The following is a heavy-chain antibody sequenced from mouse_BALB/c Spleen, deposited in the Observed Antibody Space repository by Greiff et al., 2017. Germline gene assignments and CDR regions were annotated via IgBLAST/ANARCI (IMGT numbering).Heavy chain of an antibody. CDR1: GFTFSSYG. CDR3: ARDGNRYDGGYYFDY. Sequence: EVQRVESGGGLVQPGGSLKLSCAASGFTFSSYGMSWVRQTPDKRLELVATINSNGGSTYYPDSVKGRFTISRDNAKNTLYLQMSSLKSEDTAMYYCARDGNRYDGGYYFDYWGQGTTLTVSS. J-gene: IGHJ2*01. D-gene: IGHD2-14*01. CDR2: INSNGGST. V-gene: IGHV5-6-3*01.